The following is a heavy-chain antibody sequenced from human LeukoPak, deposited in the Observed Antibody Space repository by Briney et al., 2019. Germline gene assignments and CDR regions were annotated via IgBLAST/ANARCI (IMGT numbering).Heavy chain of an antibody. CDR3: AKGQTWASVYFDS. D-gene: IGHD7-27*01. J-gene: IGHJ4*02. V-gene: IGHV3-23*01. Sequence: GGSLRLSCAASGFTFSSYAMSWVRQAPGKGLEYISAISSSGDDTLYADSVKGRFTISRDNFKNTLYLQMNSLRAEDTAVYYCAKGQTWASVYFDSWGQGTLVAVSS. CDR1: GFTFSSYA. CDR2: ISSSGDDT.